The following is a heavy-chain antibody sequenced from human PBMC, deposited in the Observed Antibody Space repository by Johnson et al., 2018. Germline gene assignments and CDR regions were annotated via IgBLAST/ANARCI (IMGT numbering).Heavy chain of an antibody. J-gene: IGHJ3*02. CDR3: ARGRLAVGFDI. CDR1: GGTFSSYA. CDR2: IIPIFGPA. Sequence: QVQLQESGAEVKKPGSSVKVSCKASGGTFSSYAISWVRQAPGQGLEWMGGIIPIFGPANYAQQFQGRVTMTRNTSKTPAYMELSRLGSEDTAGYNCARGRLAVGFDIWGQGTMVTVSS. V-gene: IGHV1-69*06.